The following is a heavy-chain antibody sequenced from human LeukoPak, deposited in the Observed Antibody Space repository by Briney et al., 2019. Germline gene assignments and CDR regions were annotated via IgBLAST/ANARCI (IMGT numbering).Heavy chain of an antibody. CDR3: ARGVGYSGFGVDY. CDR1: GFTFSSYS. V-gene: IGHV3-21*01. D-gene: IGHD5-12*01. Sequence: GGSLRLSCAASGFTFSSYSMNWVRQAPGKGLEWVSSISSSSSYIYYADSVKGRFTISRDNAKNSLYLQMNSLRAEDTAVYYCARGVGYSGFGVDYWGQGTLVTVSS. J-gene: IGHJ4*02. CDR2: ISSSSSYI.